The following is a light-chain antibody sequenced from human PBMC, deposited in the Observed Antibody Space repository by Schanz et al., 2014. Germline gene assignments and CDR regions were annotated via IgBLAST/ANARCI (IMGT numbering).Light chain of an antibody. CDR2: GAS. J-gene: IGKJ4*01. CDR3: QQRSNWPSLT. CDR1: QSITSF. V-gene: IGKV1-39*01. Sequence: DIQMTQSPSSLSASVGDRVTISCRASQSITSFLNWYQHKPGRAPKLLIFGASSLQSGVPSRFSGSGSGTDFTLTISSLEPEDFAVYYCQQRSNWPSLTFGGGTKVEIK.